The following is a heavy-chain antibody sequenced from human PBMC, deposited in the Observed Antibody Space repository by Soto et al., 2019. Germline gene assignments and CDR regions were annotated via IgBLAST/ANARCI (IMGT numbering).Heavy chain of an antibody. V-gene: IGHV4-31*03. CDR3: ARVTGRYYYGMDV. Sequence: SETLSLTCTASGGSISSGGYYWSWLRQHPGKGLEWIGYMSYSGSTHYNPSLKSRITISVDTSKNQFSLKLSSVTAADTAVYYCARVTGRYYYGMDVWGQGTTVTVSS. J-gene: IGHJ6*02. CDR1: GGSISSGGYY. CDR2: MSYSGST.